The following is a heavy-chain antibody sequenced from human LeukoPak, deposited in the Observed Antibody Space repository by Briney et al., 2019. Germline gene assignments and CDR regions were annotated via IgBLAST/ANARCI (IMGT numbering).Heavy chain of an antibody. CDR3: AKIAGTYSPDY. J-gene: IGHJ4*02. Sequence: PGGSLRLSCAASGITFSGYWMSWIRQAPGKGLEWVSYISSSGTYTNYADSVKGRFTISRDNAKKSLYLQMNSLSAEDTAVYYCAKIAGTYSPDYWGQGTLITVSS. CDR1: GITFSGYW. V-gene: IGHV3-11*06. CDR2: ISSSGTYT. D-gene: IGHD1-26*01.